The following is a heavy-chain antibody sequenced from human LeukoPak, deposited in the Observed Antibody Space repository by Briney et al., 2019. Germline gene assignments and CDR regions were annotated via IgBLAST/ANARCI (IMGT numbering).Heavy chain of an antibody. Sequence: ASVKVSCKAPGYTFTSYDINWVRQATGQGLEWMGWMNPNSGNTGYAQKFQGRVTITRNTSISTAYMELSSLRSEDTAVYYCARGKWLRQKYYFDYWGQGTLVTVSS. D-gene: IGHD5-12*01. J-gene: IGHJ4*02. CDR3: ARGKWLRQKYYFDY. CDR2: MNPNSGNT. V-gene: IGHV1-8*03. CDR1: GYTFTSYD.